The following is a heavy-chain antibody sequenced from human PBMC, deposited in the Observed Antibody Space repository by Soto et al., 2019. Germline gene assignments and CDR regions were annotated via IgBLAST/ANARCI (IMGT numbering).Heavy chain of an antibody. V-gene: IGHV1-24*01. Sequence: GASVKVSCKVSGYTLTELSMHWVRQAPGKGLEWMGGFDPEDGETIYAQKFQGRVTMTEDTSTDTAYMELSSLRSEDTAVYYCATVGLSSTTIEVYYYYGMDVWGQGTTVTVSS. D-gene: IGHD1-1*01. CDR3: ATVGLSSTTIEVYYYYGMDV. CDR2: FDPEDGET. CDR1: GYTLTELS. J-gene: IGHJ6*02.